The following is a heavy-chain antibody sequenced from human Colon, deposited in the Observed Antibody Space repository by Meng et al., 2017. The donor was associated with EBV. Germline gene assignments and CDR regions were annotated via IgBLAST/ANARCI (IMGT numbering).Heavy chain of an antibody. J-gene: IGHJ4*02. V-gene: IGHV4-34*01. D-gene: IGHD3-9*01. CDR3: ARVPTTGYKDH. Sequence: QLLLQQLGAGLLKPSETLSLTCTVNGGSFSGYVWSWVRQPPGKGMEWFGEVSHPGSANYNPSFKSRVTISVDASEKQFSLRLTSVTAADSAVYYCARVPTTGYKDHWGQGTLVTVSS. CDR2: VSHPGSA. CDR1: GGSFSGYV.